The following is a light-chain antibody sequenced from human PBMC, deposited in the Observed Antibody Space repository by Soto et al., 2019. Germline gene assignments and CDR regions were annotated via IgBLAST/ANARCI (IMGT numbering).Light chain of an antibody. CDR1: QNIRSR. V-gene: IGKV1-5*01. CDR3: QQYHSYWT. J-gene: IGKJ1*01. CDR2: DAS. Sequence: DFQMPLSQATLPAHEGVSVTITYRASQNIRSRLAWFQQKPGKAPKLLIYDASSLESGVPQRFSGSGSGTELTLTISSLQTDDFSTYYCQQYHSYWTLGQGTNV.